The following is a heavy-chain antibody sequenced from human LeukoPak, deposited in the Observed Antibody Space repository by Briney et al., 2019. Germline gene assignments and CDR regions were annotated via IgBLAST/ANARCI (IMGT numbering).Heavy chain of an antibody. V-gene: IGHV3-30*04. CDR1: GFTFSSYA. CDR3: ARSTVGSGYYFDY. CDR2: ISYDESNK. Sequence: GRSLRLSCAASGFTFSSYAMHWVRQAPGKGLEWVAVISYDESNKYYADSVKGRFTISRDNSKNTLYLQMNSLRAEDTAVYYCARSTVGSGYYFDYWGQGTLVTVSS. D-gene: IGHD3-22*01. J-gene: IGHJ4*02.